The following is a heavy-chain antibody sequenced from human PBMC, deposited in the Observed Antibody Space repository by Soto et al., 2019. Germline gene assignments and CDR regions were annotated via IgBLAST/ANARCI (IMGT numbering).Heavy chain of an antibody. CDR1: DDSINSDKYY. D-gene: IGHD3-9*01. CDR2: IYYRGNA. CDR3: ARLEGLATISYYFDF. V-gene: IGHV4-39*01. J-gene: IGHJ4*02. Sequence: PSETLSLTCSVSDDSINSDKYYWGWIRQPPGKGLEWIGSIYYRGNAYYNPSLQTRFTISLDKSKCQFSLKLNSVTAADSVVYFCARLEGLATISYYFDFWGPGALVTVSS.